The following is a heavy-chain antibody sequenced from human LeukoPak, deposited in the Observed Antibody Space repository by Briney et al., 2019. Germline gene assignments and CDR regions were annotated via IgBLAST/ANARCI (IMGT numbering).Heavy chain of an antibody. CDR1: GFTFSNYW. Sequence: GGSLRLSCAASGFTFSNYWMSWVRQGPGEGLEWVANINQRGSEKYYVDSVKGRFTISRDNAKNSLDLQMSSLRVEDTAIYYCARLVVPPGNRGWYYEYWGQGTLVTASS. J-gene: IGHJ4*02. CDR3: ARLVVPPGNRGWYYEY. CDR2: INQRGSEK. V-gene: IGHV3-7*03. D-gene: IGHD2-2*01.